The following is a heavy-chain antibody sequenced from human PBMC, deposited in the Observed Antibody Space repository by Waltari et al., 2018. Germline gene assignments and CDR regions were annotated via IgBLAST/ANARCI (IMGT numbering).Heavy chain of an antibody. V-gene: IGHV4-34*01. D-gene: IGHD2-8*02. CDR2: INHAPNR. CDR3: ARLEDCTGPGGNCYSGDVFALDV. CDR1: GGPLRRYY. Sequence: QVHLQQWGAGALQPLDTLSLTCAVFGGPLRRYYWGWLRQPPGKGLEWIGEINHAPNRNYNPTLKSRVTMSVDTSKNQFSLKLSSVTAADTGIYYCARLEDCTGPGGNCYSGDVFALDVWGQGTTVTVSS. J-gene: IGHJ6*02.